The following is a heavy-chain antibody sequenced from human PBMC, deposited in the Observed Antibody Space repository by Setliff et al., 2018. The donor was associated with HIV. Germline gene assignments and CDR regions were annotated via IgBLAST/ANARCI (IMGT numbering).Heavy chain of an antibody. V-gene: IGHV1-3*01. J-gene: IGHJ3*02. Sequence: ASVKVSCKASGYTFTFYAIHWVRQAPGQRLEWMGWINAGNGNTRYSQKFQGRVTVARDTSASTAYVELSSLRSEETAVYYCARDQNYGSGSYYTNNAFDIWGQGTMVTFS. CDR2: INAGNGNT. D-gene: IGHD3-10*01. CDR1: GYTFTFYA. CDR3: ARDQNYGSGSYYTNNAFDI.